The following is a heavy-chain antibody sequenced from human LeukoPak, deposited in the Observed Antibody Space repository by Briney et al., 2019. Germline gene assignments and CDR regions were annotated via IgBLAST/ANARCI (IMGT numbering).Heavy chain of an antibody. Sequence: PGGSLRLSCTASGFTFNINYMTWVRQAPGKGLEWVSLMDTSGSTYYADSVKGRFSLCRDNSKNTLYLLMNSLRVEDTALYYCARENTNNYYHFYMKVWGRGTTVTVAS. CDR2: MDTSGST. CDR3: ARENTNNYYHFYMKV. J-gene: IGHJ6*03. V-gene: IGHV3-53*01. CDR1: GFTFNINY. D-gene: IGHD1/OR15-1a*01.